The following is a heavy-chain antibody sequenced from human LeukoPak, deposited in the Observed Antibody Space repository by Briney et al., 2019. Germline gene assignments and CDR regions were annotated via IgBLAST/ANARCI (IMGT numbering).Heavy chain of an antibody. Sequence: SETLSLTCTVSGGSISSYYWSWIRQPPGKGLEWIGYIYYSGSTNYNPSLKSRVTISVDTSKNQFSPKLSSVTAADTAVYYCAAQRAGPGGDYWGQGTLVTVSS. CDR2: IYYSGST. D-gene: IGHD3-10*01. CDR3: AAQRAGPGGDY. V-gene: IGHV4-59*01. CDR1: GGSISSYY. J-gene: IGHJ4*02.